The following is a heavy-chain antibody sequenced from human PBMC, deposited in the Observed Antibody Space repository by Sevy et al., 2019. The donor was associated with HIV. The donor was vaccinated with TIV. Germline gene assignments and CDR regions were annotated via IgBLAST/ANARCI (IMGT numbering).Heavy chain of an antibody. J-gene: IGHJ4*02. Sequence: GGSLRLSCTASGFTVNTNYMSWVRQAPEKGLEWVSVIYSGGSTYYAESVKGRFTISRDNSKNTVYLQMNSLRAEDTAVYYGARFSGGSKGTAFDYWGQGTLVTVSS. V-gene: IGHV3-53*01. CDR3: ARFSGGSKGTAFDY. CDR1: GFTVNTNY. CDR2: IYSGGST. D-gene: IGHD2-15*01.